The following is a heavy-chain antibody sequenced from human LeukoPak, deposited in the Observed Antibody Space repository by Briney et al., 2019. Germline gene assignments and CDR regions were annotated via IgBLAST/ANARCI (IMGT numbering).Heavy chain of an antibody. CDR2: TGGNS. CDR3: ARGGRGSAAVVAPRSFDI. CDR1: GFTVSSIH. D-gene: IGHD3-22*01. Sequence: PGGSLRLSCAASGFTVSSIHMVWVRQAPGKGLEWVSVTGGNSYYADSVKGRFIISRDISKNTLYLQMNSLRAEDSALYYCARGGRGSAAVVAPRSFDIWGQGTMVTVSS. V-gene: IGHV3-53*01. J-gene: IGHJ3*02.